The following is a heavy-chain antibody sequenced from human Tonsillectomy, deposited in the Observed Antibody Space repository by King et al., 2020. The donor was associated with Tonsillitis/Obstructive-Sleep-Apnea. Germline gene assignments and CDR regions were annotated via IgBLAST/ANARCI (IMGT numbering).Heavy chain of an antibody. V-gene: IGHV5-51*01. Sequence: VQLVESGAEVKKPGESLKISCKGSGYSFTIYWIAWVRQMPGKGLEWMGIIYPGDSDTKYSPSFQGQVTISADKSISTAYLQWSSLKASDTAMYYCARHGWGCNLEDAFDIWGQGTMVTVSS. CDR2: IYPGDSDT. CDR1: GYSFTIYW. J-gene: IGHJ3*02. CDR3: ARHGWGCNLEDAFDI. D-gene: IGHD1-1*01.